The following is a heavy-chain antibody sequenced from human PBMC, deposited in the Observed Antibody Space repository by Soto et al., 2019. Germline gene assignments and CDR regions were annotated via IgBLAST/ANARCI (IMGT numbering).Heavy chain of an antibody. CDR2: IYYSGST. V-gene: IGHV4-61*01. CDR3: ARVIMITFGGVIDGGCDAFDI. Sequence: SETLSLTCTVSGGSVSSGSYYWSWIRQPPGKGLEWIGYIYYSGSTNYNPSLKSRVTISVDTSKNQFSLKLSSVTAADTAVYYCARVIMITFGGVIDGGCDAFDIWGQGTMVTVSS. D-gene: IGHD3-16*02. J-gene: IGHJ3*02. CDR1: GGSVSSGSYY.